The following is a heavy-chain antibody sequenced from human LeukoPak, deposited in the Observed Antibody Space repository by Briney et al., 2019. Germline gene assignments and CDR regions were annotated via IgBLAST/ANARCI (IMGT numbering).Heavy chain of an antibody. CDR2: INPNSSGT. J-gene: IGHJ4*02. CDR1: GYTFTSYA. D-gene: IGHD3-9*01. V-gene: IGHV1-2*04. CDR3: ARAGDYDILTGSGLGY. Sequence: ASVKVSCKASGYTFTSYAMHWVRQAPGQRLEWMGWINPNSSGTNYAQKFQGWVTMTRDTSISTAYMELSRLRSDDTAVYYCARAGDYDILTGSGLGYWGQGTLVTVSS.